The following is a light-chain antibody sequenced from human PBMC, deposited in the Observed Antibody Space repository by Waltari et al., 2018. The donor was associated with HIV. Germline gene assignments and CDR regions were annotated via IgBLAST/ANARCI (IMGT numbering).Light chain of an antibody. CDR1: SRAVGRSNL. CDR2: EVN. J-gene: IGLJ1*01. CDR3: CSYAGSPYV. Sequence: QSALTHPASVSGSPVQPITIPCPATSRAVGRSNLVSWYQQHPGKAPKLMIYEVNKRPSGVSNRFSGSKSGNTASLTISGLQAEDEADYYCCSYAGSPYVFGTGTKVTVL. V-gene: IGLV2-23*02.